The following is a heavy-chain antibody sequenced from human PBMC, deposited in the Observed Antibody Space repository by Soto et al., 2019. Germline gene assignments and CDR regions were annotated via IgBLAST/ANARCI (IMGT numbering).Heavy chain of an antibody. CDR1: GGTFSSYA. V-gene: IGHV1-69*13. Sequence: GASVKVSSKVSGGTFSSYAISWVRQAPGQGLEWMGGIIPIFGIANYAQKFQGRVTITADESTSTVYMELSSLRSEDTAVYYCARSGDCSSTSCSNSFYYYYGMDVWGQGTTVTVTS. J-gene: IGHJ6*02. CDR3: ARSGDCSSTSCSNSFYYYYGMDV. D-gene: IGHD2-2*01. CDR2: IIPIFGIA.